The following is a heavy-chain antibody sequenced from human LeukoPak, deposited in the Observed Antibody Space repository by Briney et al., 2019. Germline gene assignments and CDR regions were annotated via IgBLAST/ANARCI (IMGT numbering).Heavy chain of an antibody. J-gene: IGHJ6*03. CDR2: INHSGST. CDR1: GGSFSGYY. V-gene: IGHV4-34*01. CDR3: ARGRQQQLGGYYYYYMDV. D-gene: IGHD6-13*01. Sequence: SETLSLTCAAYGGSFSGYYWSWIRQPPGKGLEWIGEINHSGSTNYNPSLKSRVTISVDTSKNQFSLKLSSVTAADTAVYYCARGRQQQLGGYYYYYMDVWGKGITVTVSS.